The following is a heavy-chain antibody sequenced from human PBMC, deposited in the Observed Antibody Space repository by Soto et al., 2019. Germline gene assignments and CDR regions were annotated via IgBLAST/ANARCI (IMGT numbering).Heavy chain of an antibody. J-gene: IGHJ3*02. Sequence: QVQLQQWGAGLLKPSETMSLTCAVYGGSFSGYYWSWIRQPPGKGLEWIGELNPSGSTNYNPSLKSRVTISLDTSKNHFFLKLTSVTAAYTALYYCASVVPPPNRNWGLWSGAFDIWGQATLVTVSS. CDR2: LNPSGST. CDR1: GGSFSGYY. CDR3: ASVVPPPNRNWGLWSGAFDI. V-gene: IGHV4-34*01. D-gene: IGHD7-27*01.